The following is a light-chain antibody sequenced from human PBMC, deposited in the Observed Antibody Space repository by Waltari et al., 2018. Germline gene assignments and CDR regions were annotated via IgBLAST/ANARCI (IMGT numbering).Light chain of an antibody. CDR3: QQYGSSPFT. J-gene: IGKJ3*01. Sequence: VSTYSLRTLSSSPRERATLCCRASQSVSSSYLAWYQQKPGQAPRLLIYGATSRAPDIPDRFSGSGSGTDFTLTISRLGPEEYAVYYCQQYGSSPFTFGPGTKVDIE. CDR1: QSVSSSY. V-gene: IGKV3-20*01. CDR2: GAT.